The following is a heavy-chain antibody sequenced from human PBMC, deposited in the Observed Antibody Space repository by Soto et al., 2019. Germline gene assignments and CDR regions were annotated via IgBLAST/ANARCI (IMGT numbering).Heavy chain of an antibody. Sequence: EVQLVESGGGLVQPGGSLRLSCVGSGFPFSTYSMEWVRQAPGKGLEWVSYISSSGSTMNYADSVKGRFTISRDDAKNSLFLQMSSLRDEDTAVYYCARVQDYGDRLGFYYYGLDVWGQGTTVTVSS. V-gene: IGHV3-48*02. CDR3: ARVQDYGDRLGFYYYGLDV. CDR2: ISSSGSTM. J-gene: IGHJ6*02. CDR1: GFPFSTYS. D-gene: IGHD4-17*01.